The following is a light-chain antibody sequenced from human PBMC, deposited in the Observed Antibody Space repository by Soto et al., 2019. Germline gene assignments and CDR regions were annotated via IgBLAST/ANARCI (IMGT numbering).Light chain of an antibody. CDR3: QQYDTFPRT. Sequence: DIQMTQSPSTLSASVGDRVVITCRASQNINKWWAWYQQKPGKSPKFLIYDASTPEPGVPSRFSRSGSGVESTHTIGSLRHDYFVPCDCQQYDTFPRTFGQGTKVEI. CDR1: QNINKW. J-gene: IGKJ1*01. V-gene: IGKV1-5*01. CDR2: DAS.